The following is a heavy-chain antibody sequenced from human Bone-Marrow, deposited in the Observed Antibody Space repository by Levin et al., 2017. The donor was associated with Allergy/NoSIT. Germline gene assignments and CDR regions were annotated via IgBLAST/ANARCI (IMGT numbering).Heavy chain of an antibody. CDR3: ASWAMYHYDRSAFDYFYYAMDV. D-gene: IGHD3-22*01. CDR2: ISAGGNYI. V-gene: IGHV3-21*01. CDR1: GILFSSYD. Sequence: GESLKISCAASGILFSSYDMNWVRQAPGKGLEWVSSISAGGNYIYYADSVKVRFTISRDNAKNSLFLQMNSLRAEDTAVYYCASWAMYHYDRSAFDYFYYAMDVWGQGTTVTVSS. J-gene: IGHJ6*02.